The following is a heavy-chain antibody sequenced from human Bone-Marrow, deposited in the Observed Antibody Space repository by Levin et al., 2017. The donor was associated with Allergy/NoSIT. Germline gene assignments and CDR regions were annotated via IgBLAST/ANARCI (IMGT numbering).Heavy chain of an antibody. V-gene: IGHV3-48*01. Sequence: GESLKISCAASGFRFSDYSMMWVRQAPGKGLEWISYISSSTKSHADSVKGRFTISRDNAKSSLYLEMNSLRAEDTAVYYCAREGYYSGLDVWGQGTTVTVSS. CDR3: AREGYYSGLDV. J-gene: IGHJ6*02. CDR2: ISSSTK. CDR1: GFRFSDYS.